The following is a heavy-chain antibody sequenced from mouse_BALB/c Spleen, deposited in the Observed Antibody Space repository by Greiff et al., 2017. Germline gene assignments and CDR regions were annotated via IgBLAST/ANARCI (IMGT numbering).Heavy chain of an antibody. CDR1: GFTFPDYY. J-gene: IGHJ1*01. CDR3: AREGNYYGSSSYWYFEG. D-gene: IGHD1-1*01. V-gene: IGHV7-3*02. CDR2: IRNKANGYTT. Sequence: EVMLVESGGGLVQPGGSLRLSCATSGFTFPDYYMSWVRQPPGKALEWLGFIRNKANGYTTEYSASVKGLFTISRDNSQSILYLQMNTLRAEDSATYYGAREGNYYGSSSYWYFEGGGEGNTGTVSA.